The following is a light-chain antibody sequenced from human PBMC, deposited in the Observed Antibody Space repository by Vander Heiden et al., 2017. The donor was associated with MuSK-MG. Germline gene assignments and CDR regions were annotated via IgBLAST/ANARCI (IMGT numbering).Light chain of an antibody. J-gene: IGKJ1*01. Sequence: EIVLTQSPATLSMSPGERATLSCRASQSVSRYLAWYQQKPGQPPRLLISDASSSATGIPARFSGSGSGTRFTLTISSLEPEDFAIYYCQQRTSWPETFGQGTKVEIK. CDR1: QSVSRY. CDR3: QQRTSWPET. V-gene: IGKV3-11*01. CDR2: DAS.